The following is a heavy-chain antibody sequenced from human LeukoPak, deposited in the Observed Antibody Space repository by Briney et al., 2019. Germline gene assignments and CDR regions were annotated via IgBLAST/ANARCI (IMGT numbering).Heavy chain of an antibody. CDR2: ISGSGGST. CDR3: AKGVLTYYYDSSGSPDWYFDL. V-gene: IGHV3-23*01. Sequence: GGSLRLSCAASGFTFSSYAMSWVRQAPGKGLEWVSAISGSGGSTYYADSVKGRFTISRDNSKNTLYLQMKSLRAEDTAVYYCAKGVLTYYYDSSGSPDWYFDLWGRGTLVTVSS. CDR1: GFTFSSYA. D-gene: IGHD3-22*01. J-gene: IGHJ2*01.